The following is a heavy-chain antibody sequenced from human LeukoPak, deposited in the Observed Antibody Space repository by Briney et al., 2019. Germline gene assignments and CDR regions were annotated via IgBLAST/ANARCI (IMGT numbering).Heavy chain of an antibody. CDR3: ARGTRNYDILTGYYRGGYFDY. CDR1: GGTFSSYA. Sequence: SVKVSCKASGGTFSSYAISWVRQAPGQGLEWMGGIIPIFGTANYAQKFQGRVTITTDESTSTAYMELSSLRSEDTTVYYCARGTRNYDILTGYYRGGYFDYWGQGTLVTVSS. CDR2: IIPIFGTA. V-gene: IGHV1-69*05. D-gene: IGHD3-9*01. J-gene: IGHJ4*02.